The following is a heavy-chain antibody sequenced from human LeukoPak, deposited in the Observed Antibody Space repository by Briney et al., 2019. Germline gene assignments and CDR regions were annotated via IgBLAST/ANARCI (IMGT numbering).Heavy chain of an antibody. Sequence: SGPTLVKPTQALTLTCTFSGFSLTTATTTGVGVGWIRQPPGEALEWLALIYWNDHKYYNAFLRNRLAITKDTSKNQVVLTMPDLDPVDTATYYCCHTVEDGSQTFYHIDYWGQGTLVTVSS. CDR3: CHTVEDGSQTFYHIDY. CDR1: GFSLTTATTTGVG. D-gene: IGHD3-10*01. J-gene: IGHJ4*02. CDR2: IYWNDHK. V-gene: IGHV2-5*01.